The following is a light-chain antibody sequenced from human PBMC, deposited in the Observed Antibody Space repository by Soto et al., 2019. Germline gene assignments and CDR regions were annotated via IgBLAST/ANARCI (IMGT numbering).Light chain of an antibody. CDR3: QQRSNWPLP. CDR1: QSVSSY. J-gene: IGKJ4*01. CDR2: DAS. Sequence: EIVLTQSPATLSLSPGERATLSCRASQSVSSYLAWCQQKPGQAPRLLIYDASNRATGIPARFSGSGSGTDFTLTISSLEPEDFAVYYCQQRSNWPLPFGGGTKVDI. V-gene: IGKV3-11*01.